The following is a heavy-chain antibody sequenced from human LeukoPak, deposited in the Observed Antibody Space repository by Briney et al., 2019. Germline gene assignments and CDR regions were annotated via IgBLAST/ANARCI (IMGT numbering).Heavy chain of an antibody. Sequence: ASVKVSCKASGYTFTNYDINWVRQATGQGLEWMGWMNPNSGNTGYAQKFQGRVTMTRDTSISTAYMELSRLRSDDTAVYYCAREGYGAFDIWGQGTMVTVSS. D-gene: IGHD5-18*01. J-gene: IGHJ3*02. CDR2: MNPNSGNT. V-gene: IGHV1-8*01. CDR1: GYTFTNYD. CDR3: AREGYGAFDI.